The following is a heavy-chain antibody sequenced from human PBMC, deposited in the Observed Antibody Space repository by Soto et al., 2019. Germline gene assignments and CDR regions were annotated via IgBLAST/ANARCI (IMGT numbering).Heavy chain of an antibody. V-gene: IGHV4-34*01. CDR2: INHSGST. D-gene: IGHD4-4*01. Sequence: SETLSLTCAVYGGSFSGYYWSWIRQPPGKGLEWIGEINHSGSTNYNPSLKSRVTISVDTSKNQFSLKLSSVTAADTAVYYCARRWTAGYSNYLGWFDPWGQGTLVTVSS. CDR1: GGSFSGYY. J-gene: IGHJ5*02. CDR3: ARRWTAGYSNYLGWFDP.